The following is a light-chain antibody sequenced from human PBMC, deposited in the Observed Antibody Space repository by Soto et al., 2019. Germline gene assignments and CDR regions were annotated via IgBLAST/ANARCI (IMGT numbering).Light chain of an antibody. V-gene: IGKV1-39*01. CDR2: AAS. J-gene: IGKJ5*01. CDR3: QQTYMTPIT. CDR1: QSMSSY. Sequence: DIQMTQPPSSLSASVGDRFTITCRSNQSMSSYLNWYQQKTGKAPKLLIYAASSLQSGIPSRFSGSGSGTAFTDFTLTISSLQPEDFATYYCQQTYMTPITFGQGTRLEV.